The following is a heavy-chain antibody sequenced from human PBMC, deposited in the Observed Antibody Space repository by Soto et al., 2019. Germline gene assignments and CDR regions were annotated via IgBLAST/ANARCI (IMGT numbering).Heavy chain of an antibody. CDR2: ISSSSSTI. D-gene: IGHD3-22*01. V-gene: IGHV3-48*02. Sequence: GGSXRFSCAASGFTFSSYSMNWVRQAPGKGLEWVSYISSSSSTIYYADSVKGRFTISRDNAKNSMYLQMNSLRHEDTAVYYCASRYYDSSGYHTPPYYYYSGLDVWGQGTTVTVSS. CDR3: ASRYYDSSGYHTPPYYYYSGLDV. CDR1: GFTFSSYS. J-gene: IGHJ6*02.